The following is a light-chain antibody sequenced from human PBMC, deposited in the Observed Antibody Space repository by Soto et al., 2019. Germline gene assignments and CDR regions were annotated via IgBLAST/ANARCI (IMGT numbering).Light chain of an antibody. CDR1: QGVGST. Sequence: EIVMTQSPATLSVSPGERVTLSCRASQGVGSTLAWYQQKPGQAPRLLIYGASTRATGISARFSGSGSGTEFTLTISSLQSEDFGVYYCQQYNNWWTFGQGTKVDI. CDR3: QQYNNWWT. CDR2: GAS. J-gene: IGKJ1*01. V-gene: IGKV3-15*01.